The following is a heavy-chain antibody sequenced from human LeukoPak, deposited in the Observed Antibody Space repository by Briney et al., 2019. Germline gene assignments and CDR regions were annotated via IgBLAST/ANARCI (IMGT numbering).Heavy chain of an antibody. CDR3: AKDRVAAATCDEFDI. J-gene: IGHJ3*02. CDR2: ISIGVYRE. CDR1: GFTFRSYT. D-gene: IGHD2-15*01. V-gene: IGHV3-23*01. Sequence: GGSLRLSCSVSGFTFRSYTMTWVRQAPGKGLEWVSTISIGVYREYYEDTVKGRCDISRDNPRNTLYLQMHSLRAEDAALYSCAKDRVAAATCDEFDIWGQGTVVTVSS.